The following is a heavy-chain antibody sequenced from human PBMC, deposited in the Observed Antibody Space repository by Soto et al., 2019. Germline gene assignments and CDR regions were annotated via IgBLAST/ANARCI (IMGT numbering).Heavy chain of an antibody. Sequence: ASVKVSCKASGYTFTSYDINWVRQATGQVLEWMGWMNPNSGNTGYAQKFQGRVTMTRNTSISTAYMELSSLRSEDTAVYYCARGLNTATYYDFWRGTNGHDHYYID. J-gene: IGHJ6*03. V-gene: IGHV1-8*01. D-gene: IGHD3-3*01. CDR2: MNPNSGNT. CDR3: ARGLNTATYYDFWRGTNGHDHYYID. CDR1: GYTFTSYD.